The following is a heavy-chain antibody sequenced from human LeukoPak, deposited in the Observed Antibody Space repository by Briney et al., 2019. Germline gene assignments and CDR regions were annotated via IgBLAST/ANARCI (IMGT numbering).Heavy chain of an antibody. V-gene: IGHV1-46*01. CDR1: GYTFTSYY. J-gene: IGHJ5*02. Sequence: GESLKISCKASGYTFTSYYMHWVRQAPGQGLEWMGIINPSGGSTSYAQKFQGRVTMTRDMSTSTVYMELSSLRSEDTAVYYCARDPIGYSGYRINWFDPWGQGTLVTVSS. D-gene: IGHD1-26*01. CDR2: INPSGGST. CDR3: ARDPIGYSGYRINWFDP.